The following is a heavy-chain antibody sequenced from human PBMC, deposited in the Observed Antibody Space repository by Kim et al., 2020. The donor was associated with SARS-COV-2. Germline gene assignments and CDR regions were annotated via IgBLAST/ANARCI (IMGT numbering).Heavy chain of an antibody. CDR3: AKDLKRGRVNKDAQLLWFGELFVPSFAY. CDR2: ISGSGGST. CDR1: GFTFSSYA. J-gene: IGHJ4*02. V-gene: IGHV3-23*01. D-gene: IGHD3-10*01. Sequence: GGSLRLSCAASGFTFSSYAMSWVRQAPGKGLEWVSAISGSGGSTYYADSVKGWFTISRDNSKNTLYLQMNSLRAEDTAVYYCAKDLKRGRVNKDAQLLWFGELFVPSFAYWGQGTLVTVSS.